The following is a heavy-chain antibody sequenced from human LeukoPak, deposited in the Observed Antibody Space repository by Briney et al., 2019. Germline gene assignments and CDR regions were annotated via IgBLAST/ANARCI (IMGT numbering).Heavy chain of an antibody. Sequence: GGSLSLFCAASGFTFSSYSMIWLRQAPGKGLECVSSISSSSCYLYYADSVKGRFTISRDNAKNSLYLQMNSLRAEDTAVYYCARPRAAGGYCSSTSCYYYYGMDVWGQGTTVTVSS. CDR1: GFTFSSYS. CDR3: ARPRAAGGYCSSTSCYYYYGMDV. D-gene: IGHD2-2*03. CDR2: ISSSSCYL. J-gene: IGHJ6*02. V-gene: IGHV3-21*01.